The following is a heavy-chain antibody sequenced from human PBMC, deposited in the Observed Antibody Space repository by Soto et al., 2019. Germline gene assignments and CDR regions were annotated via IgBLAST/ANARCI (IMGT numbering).Heavy chain of an antibody. CDR3: AEDRSSSCQNDY. V-gene: IGHV3-23*01. Sequence: VGSLRLSCAASGFTFSSYAMSWVRQAPGKGLEWVSAISGSGGSTYYADSVKGRFTISRDNSKNTLYLQMNSLRAEDTAVYYCAEDRSSSCQNDYWGQGTLVTVSS. D-gene: IGHD6-13*01. J-gene: IGHJ4*02. CDR1: GFTFSSYA. CDR2: ISGSGGST.